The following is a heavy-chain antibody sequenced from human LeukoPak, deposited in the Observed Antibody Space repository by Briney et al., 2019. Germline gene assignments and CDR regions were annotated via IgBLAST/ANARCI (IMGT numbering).Heavy chain of an antibody. CDR1: GYTFTHYY. CDR2: INPNSGGT. V-gene: IGHV1-2*02. Sequence: ASVKVSCKASGYTFTHYYIYWVRQAPGQGLEWMGWINPNSGGTNYAQKFLGRVTMTRGTSISTAYMELSSLRPDDTAVYYCATETSGGPYNYFDPWGQGTLVTVSS. CDR3: ATETSGGPYNYFDP. D-gene: IGHD6-25*01. J-gene: IGHJ5*02.